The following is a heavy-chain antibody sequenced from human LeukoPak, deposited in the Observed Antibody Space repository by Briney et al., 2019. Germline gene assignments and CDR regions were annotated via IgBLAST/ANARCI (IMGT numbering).Heavy chain of an antibody. CDR1: GFTFSSYA. CDR3: ARGALIVVVPAAYSPPFDY. V-gene: IGHV3-30-3*01. D-gene: IGHD2-2*01. CDR2: ISYDGSNK. J-gene: IGHJ4*02. Sequence: GGSLRLSCAASGFTFSSYAMHWVRQAPGKGLEWVAVISYDGSNKYYADSVKGRFTISRDNSKNTLYLQMNSLRAEDTAVYYCARGALIVVVPAAYSPPFDYWGQGTLVTVSS.